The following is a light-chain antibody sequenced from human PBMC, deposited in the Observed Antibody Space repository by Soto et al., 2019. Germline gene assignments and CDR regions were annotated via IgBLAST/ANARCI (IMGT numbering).Light chain of an antibody. J-gene: IGKJ4*01. CDR1: QSVSSNY. Sequence: EIVLTQSPGTLSLSPGERATLSCRASQSVSSNYLAWYQHRPGQAPRLLIYGASSRATGIPDRFSGSGSGRDFTLTISRLEPEDFAVYYCQQYATSPALTFGGGTKVEIK. CDR3: QQYATSPALT. CDR2: GAS. V-gene: IGKV3-20*01.